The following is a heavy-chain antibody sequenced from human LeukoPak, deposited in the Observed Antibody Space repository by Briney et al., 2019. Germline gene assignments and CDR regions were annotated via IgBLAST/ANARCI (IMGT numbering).Heavy chain of an antibody. CDR1: GGSISGGSYY. Sequence: SETLSLTCTVSGGSISGGSYYWSWIRQPAGKGLEWIGRIYTSGNTNYNPSLRSRVTISVDTSKNQFSLKLSSVTAADTAVYYCARGRKHHYYDFWSGYYTFDYWGQGTLVTVSS. D-gene: IGHD3-3*01. CDR3: ARGRKHHYYDFWSGYYTFDY. CDR2: IYTSGNT. V-gene: IGHV4-61*02. J-gene: IGHJ4*02.